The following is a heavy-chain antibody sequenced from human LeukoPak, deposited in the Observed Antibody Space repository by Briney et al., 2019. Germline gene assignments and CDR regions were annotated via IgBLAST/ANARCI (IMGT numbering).Heavy chain of an antibody. CDR1: GFTFSSYG. CDR3: ARGYSYGNPIDY. Sequence: GGSLRLSCAASGFTFSSYGMHWVRQAPGKGLEWVAVIWYDGSNKYYADSVKGRFTISRDNSKNTLYLQMNSLRAEDTAVYYCARGYSYGNPIDYGGQGTLVTVSS. J-gene: IGHJ4*02. CDR2: IWYDGSNK. V-gene: IGHV3-33*01. D-gene: IGHD5-18*01.